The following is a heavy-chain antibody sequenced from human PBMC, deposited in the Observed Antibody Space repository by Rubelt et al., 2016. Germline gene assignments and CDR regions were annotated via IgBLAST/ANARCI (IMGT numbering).Heavy chain of an antibody. V-gene: IGHV3-30*02. D-gene: IGHD6-19*01. J-gene: IGHJ4*02. CDR3: GKGAYSSCWSYFDY. Sequence: DSVKGRFTISRDNSKNTLYLQMNSLRAGDTGVYYCGKGAYSSCWSYFDYWGPGTLVTVSS.